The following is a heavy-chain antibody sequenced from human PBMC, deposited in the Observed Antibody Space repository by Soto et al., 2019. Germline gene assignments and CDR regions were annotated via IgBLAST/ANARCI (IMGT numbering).Heavy chain of an antibody. D-gene: IGHD5-18*01. CDR3: AREYSYVYYYYYGMDV. CDR1: GGSFSGYY. J-gene: IGHJ6*02. Sequence: SETLSLTCAVYGGSFSGYYWSWIRQPPGKGLEWIGEINHSGSTKYNPSLKRRVTISVDTSKNQFSLKLSSVTAADTAVYYCAREYSYVYYYYYGMDVWGQGTTVTVSS. CDR2: INHSGST. V-gene: IGHV4-34*01.